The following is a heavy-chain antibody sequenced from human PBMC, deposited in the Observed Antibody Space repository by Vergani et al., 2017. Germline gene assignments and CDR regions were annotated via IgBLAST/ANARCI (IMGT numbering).Heavy chain of an antibody. D-gene: IGHD2-2*01. CDR1: GYTFTSYY. CDR3: ARARPYCSSTSCYAIVTPKDY. V-gene: IGHV1-46*01. Sequence: QVQLVPSGAEVKKPGASVKVSCKASGYTFTSYYMHWVRPAPGQGLEWMGIINPSGGSTSYAQKFQGRVTITRDTSTSTVYMELSSLRSEDTAVYYCARARPYCSSTSCYAIVTPKDYWGQGTLVTVSS. CDR2: INPSGGST. J-gene: IGHJ4*02.